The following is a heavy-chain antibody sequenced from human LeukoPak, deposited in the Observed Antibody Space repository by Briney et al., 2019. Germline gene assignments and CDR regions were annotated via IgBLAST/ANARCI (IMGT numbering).Heavy chain of an antibody. CDR1: GDSVSSNSAS. D-gene: IGHD6-13*01. CDR2: TYYRSKWYN. V-gene: IGHV6-1*01. Sequence: SQTLSLTCAISGDSVSSNSASWHWIRQSPSRGLEWLGRTYYRSKWYNDYAASVKSRTTINPDTSKNQFSLQMNSVGPEDTAVYYCARVTAATLGVDVWGQGTTVTVSS. J-gene: IGHJ6*02. CDR3: ARVTAATLGVDV.